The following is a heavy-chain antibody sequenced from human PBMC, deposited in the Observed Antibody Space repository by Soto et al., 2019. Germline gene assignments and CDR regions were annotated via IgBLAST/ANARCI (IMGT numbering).Heavy chain of an antibody. D-gene: IGHD2-15*01. V-gene: IGHV3-23*01. CDR2: ISGSGGST. CDR3: AKDPLYCSGSSCHIPARGYFDY. Sequence: EVQLLESGGGLVQPGGSLRLSCAASGFTFSSYAMSWVRQAPGKGLEWVSAISGSGGSTYYADSVKGRFTISRDNSKNKLYLQMNSLRAEDTAVYYCAKDPLYCSGSSCHIPARGYFDYWGQGTLVTVSS. CDR1: GFTFSSYA. J-gene: IGHJ4*02.